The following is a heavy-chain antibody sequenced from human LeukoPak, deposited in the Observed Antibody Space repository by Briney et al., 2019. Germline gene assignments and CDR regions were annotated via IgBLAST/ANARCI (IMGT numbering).Heavy chain of an antibody. CDR2: INHSGST. Sequence: SETLSLTCAVYGGSFSGYYWSWIRQPPGKGLERIGEINHSGSTNYNPSLKSRVTISVDTSKNQFSLKLSSVTAADTAVYYCARGGGNIVVVVAATTGPFDYWGQGTLVTVSS. CDR1: GGSFSGYY. CDR3: ARGGGNIVVVVAATTGPFDY. D-gene: IGHD2-15*01. V-gene: IGHV4-34*01. J-gene: IGHJ4*02.